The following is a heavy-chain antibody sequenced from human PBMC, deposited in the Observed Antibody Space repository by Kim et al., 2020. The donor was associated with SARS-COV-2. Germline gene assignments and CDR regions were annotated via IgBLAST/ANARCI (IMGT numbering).Heavy chain of an antibody. D-gene: IGHD6-6*01. CDR3: AKERYSSSSGGNDY. V-gene: IGHV3-23*01. Sequence: ADSVKGQFTISRDNSKNTLYLQMNSLRAEDTAVYYCAKERYSSSSGGNDYWGQGTLVTVSS. J-gene: IGHJ4*02.